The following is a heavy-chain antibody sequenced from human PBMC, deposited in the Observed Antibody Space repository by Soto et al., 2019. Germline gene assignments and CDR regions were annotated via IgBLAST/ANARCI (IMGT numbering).Heavy chain of an antibody. V-gene: IGHV4-59*08. CDR3: ARLDPGSGNSCGMDV. CDR1: GGSISSYY. Sequence: QVQLQESGPGLVKPSETLSLTCTVSGGSISSYYWSWIRQPPGKGLEWIGYIYYSGSTNYNPSLKSRVTKSVDTSKNQFSLKLSSVTAADTAVYYCARLDPGSGNSCGMDVWGQGTTVTVSS. CDR2: IYYSGST. J-gene: IGHJ6*02. D-gene: IGHD6-19*01.